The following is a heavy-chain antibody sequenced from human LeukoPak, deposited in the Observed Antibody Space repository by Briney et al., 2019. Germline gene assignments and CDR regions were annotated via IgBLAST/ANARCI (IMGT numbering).Heavy chain of an antibody. CDR3: AKGQWLETTGSLDY. V-gene: IGHV3-9*01. CDR2: ISWNSGSI. J-gene: IGHJ4*02. D-gene: IGHD6-19*01. CDR1: GFTFDDYA. Sequence: PGGSLRLSCAASGFTFDDYAMHWVRQAPGKGLEWVSGISWNSGSIGYADSVKGRFTISRDNAKNSLYLQMNSLRAEDTALYYCAKGQWLETTGSLDYWGQGTLVTVSS.